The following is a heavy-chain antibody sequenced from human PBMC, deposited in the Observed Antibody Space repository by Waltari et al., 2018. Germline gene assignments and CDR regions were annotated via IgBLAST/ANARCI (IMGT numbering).Heavy chain of an antibody. CDR2: IIPIFGKA. CDR3: AREKPYGAGHDAFDI. Sequence: QVQLVQSGAEVKKPGSSVKVSCKASGGTFSSYAISWVRPAPGQGLEWMGGIIPIFGKANYAQKFQGRVTITADESTSTAYMELSSLRSEDTAVYYCAREKPYGAGHDAFDIWGQGTMVTVSS. D-gene: IGHD6-13*01. J-gene: IGHJ3*02. CDR1: GGTFSSYA. V-gene: IGHV1-69*01.